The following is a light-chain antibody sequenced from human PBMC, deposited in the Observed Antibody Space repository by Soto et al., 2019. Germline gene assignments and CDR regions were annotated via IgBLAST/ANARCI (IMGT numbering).Light chain of an antibody. CDR1: QSISNF. J-gene: IGKJ4*01. V-gene: IGKV1-39*01. CDR3: QQSNSTPLT. Sequence: DTQMTQSPSSLSASVGDRVTITCRASQSISNFVNWYQQKPGKAPKLLIYAASSLQSGVPSRFSGSGSGTDFTLTISSLQPEDFATYSCQQSNSTPLTFGGGTKVEIK. CDR2: AAS.